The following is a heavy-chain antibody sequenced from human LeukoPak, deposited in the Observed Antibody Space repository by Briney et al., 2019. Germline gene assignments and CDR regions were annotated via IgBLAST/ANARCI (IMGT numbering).Heavy chain of an antibody. D-gene: IGHD6-6*01. Sequence: YLRLSCAASGVIFSDHAMCWVRQAPGRGLEWVSATSKDGRKKYYAASVKGRFTISRDNSKNTLDLQMNTLRPEDTAVYFCAKEEKGLAIDYWGQRTLVTVSS. V-gene: IGHV3-30*04. CDR1: GVIFSDHA. CDR2: TSKDGRKK. J-gene: IGHJ4*02. CDR3: AKEEKGLAIDY.